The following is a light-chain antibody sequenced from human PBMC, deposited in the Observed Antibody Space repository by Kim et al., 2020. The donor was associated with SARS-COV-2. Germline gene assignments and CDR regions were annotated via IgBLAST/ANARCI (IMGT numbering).Light chain of an antibody. CDR1: SSNIGAPYD. CDR3: QSYDKSLSGKV. Sequence: QSVLTQPPSVSGAPGQRVTISCTGSSSNIGAPYDVHWYQQLPGAAPKLLIFVNTNRPSGVPDRFSGSKSGTSASLAITGLQAEDEADYYCQSYDKSLSGKVFGGGTKVTVL. V-gene: IGLV1-40*01. CDR2: VNT. J-gene: IGLJ3*02.